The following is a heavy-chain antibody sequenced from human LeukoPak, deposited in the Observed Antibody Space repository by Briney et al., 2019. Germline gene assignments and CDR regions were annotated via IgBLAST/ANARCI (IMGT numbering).Heavy chain of an antibody. CDR3: ATDYSLYCSSTSCYFS. D-gene: IGHD2-2*01. V-gene: IGHV1-24*01. CDR1: GYTLTELS. J-gene: IGHJ5*02. Sequence: ASVTVSCKVSGYTLTELSMHWVRQAPGKGLEWMGGFDPEDGETIYAQKFQGRVTMTEDTSTDTAYMELSSLRSEDTAVYYCATDYSLYCSSTSCYFSWGQGTLVTVSS. CDR2: FDPEDGET.